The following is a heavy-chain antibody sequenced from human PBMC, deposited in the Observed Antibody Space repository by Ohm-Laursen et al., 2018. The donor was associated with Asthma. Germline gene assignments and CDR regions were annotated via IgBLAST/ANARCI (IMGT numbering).Heavy chain of an antibody. CDR2: IYYSGIT. J-gene: IGHJ4*02. V-gene: IGHV4-31*03. Sequence: SQTLSLTCTVSGDSISSGNNYWSWIRQRPGKGLEWIGYIYYSGITYSNPSLRSRVSISVDTSKNQFSLKLSPVTAADTAVYYCARGTFYYESTGYYFFDHWGQGALVTVSS. CDR1: GDSISSGNNY. D-gene: IGHD3-22*01. CDR3: ARGTFYYESTGYYFFDH.